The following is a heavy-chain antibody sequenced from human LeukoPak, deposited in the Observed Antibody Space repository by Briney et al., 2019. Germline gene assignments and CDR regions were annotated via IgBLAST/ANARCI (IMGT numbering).Heavy chain of an antibody. CDR2: ISNKGSSSTT. CDR1: GFIFSDYY. J-gene: IGHJ4*02. V-gene: IGHV3-11*01. D-gene: IGHD6-13*01. Sequence: GGSLRLSCAASGFIFSDYYMGWVRQAPGKGLEWVSYISNKGSSSTTYYADSVKGRFTISRDDAQNSLYLQMNSLKTEDTAVYYCTTVEYSSSWYDYYWGQGTLVTVSS. CDR3: TTVEYSSSWYDYY.